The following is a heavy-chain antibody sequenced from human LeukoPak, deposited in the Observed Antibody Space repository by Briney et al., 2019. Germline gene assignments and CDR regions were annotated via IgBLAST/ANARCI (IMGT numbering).Heavy chain of an antibody. CDR3: AKIVGAAVGDY. V-gene: IGHV3-23*01. Sequence: GGSLRLSCAASGFTFSSYAMSWVRQAPGKGLEWVSAISGSGGNTYYADSVKGRFTISRDNPKNTLYLQMNSLRAEDTAVYYCAKIVGAAVGDYWGQGTLVTVSS. D-gene: IGHD1-26*01. J-gene: IGHJ4*02. CDR1: GFTFSSYA. CDR2: ISGSGGNT.